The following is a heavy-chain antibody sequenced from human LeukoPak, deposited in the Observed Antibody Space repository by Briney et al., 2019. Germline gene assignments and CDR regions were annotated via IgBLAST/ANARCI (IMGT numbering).Heavy chain of an antibody. CDR1: GYSISSGYY. CDR2: IYHSGST. D-gene: IGHD7-27*01. Sequence: SETLSLTCAVSGYSISSGYYWGWIRQPPGKGLEWIGSIYHSGSTYYNPSLKSRVTISVDTSKNQFSLKLSSVTAADTVVYYCARVSTGAFDYWGQGTLVTVSS. V-gene: IGHV4-38-2*01. CDR3: ARVSTGAFDY. J-gene: IGHJ4*02.